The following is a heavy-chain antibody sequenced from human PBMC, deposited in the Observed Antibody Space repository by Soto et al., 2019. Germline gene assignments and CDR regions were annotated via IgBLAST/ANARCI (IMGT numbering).Heavy chain of an antibody. V-gene: IGHV1-69*13. CDR1: GVIFSSYA. Sequence: LVKVSRKATGVIFSSYAISWVRQAPGQGLEWMGGIIPIFGRANYAQKFQGRVTITADESTSTAYMELSSLRSVDTAVYYCARHRPHDAFDIWGQGTMVTVSS. J-gene: IGHJ3*02. CDR2: IIPIFGRA. CDR3: ARHRPHDAFDI.